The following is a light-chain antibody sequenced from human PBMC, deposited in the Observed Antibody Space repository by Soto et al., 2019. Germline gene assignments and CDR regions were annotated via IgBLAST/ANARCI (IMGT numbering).Light chain of an antibody. CDR2: GAS. CDR1: QSVSSNL. CDR3: RQYGRSPASA. Sequence: SVVKESPAGLSLSPWNLTTRSGKAIQSVSSNLLAWYQEKPGQAPRLLIYGASSRATGIPDRFSGSGSGTDFTLTISRLEPEDFAVYYCRQYGRSPASAIGGGTKVDI. V-gene: IGKV3-20*01. J-gene: IGKJ4*01.